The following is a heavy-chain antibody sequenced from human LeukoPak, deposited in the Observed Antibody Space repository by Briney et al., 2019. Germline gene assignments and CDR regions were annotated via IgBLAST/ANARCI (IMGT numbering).Heavy chain of an antibody. J-gene: IGHJ5*02. D-gene: IGHD1-1*01. CDR3: ARDRSTTETNWFDP. CDR1: GFTFSNYW. Sequence: GGSLRLSCAASGFTFSNYWLHWIRQAPGKGLVWVSRISPDGSSTTYADSVKGRFTISRDNAKNTLYLQMNSLRAEDTAVYFFARDRSTTETNWFDPWGLGTLVTVSS. CDR2: ISPDGSST. V-gene: IGHV3-74*01.